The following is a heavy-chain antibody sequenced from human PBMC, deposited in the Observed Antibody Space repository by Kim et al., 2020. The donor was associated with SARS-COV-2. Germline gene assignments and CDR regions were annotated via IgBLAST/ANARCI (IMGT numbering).Heavy chain of an antibody. CDR1: GFTFSSYG. V-gene: IGHV3-33*06. Sequence: GGSLRLSCAASGFTFSSYGMHWVRQAPGKGLEWVAVIWYDGSNKYYADSVKGRFTISRDNSKNTLYLQMNSLRAEDTAVYYCAKDSPGVWFGELYGWFDPWGQGTLVTVSS. CDR2: IWYDGSNK. CDR3: AKDSPGVWFGELYGWFDP. J-gene: IGHJ5*02. D-gene: IGHD3-10*01.